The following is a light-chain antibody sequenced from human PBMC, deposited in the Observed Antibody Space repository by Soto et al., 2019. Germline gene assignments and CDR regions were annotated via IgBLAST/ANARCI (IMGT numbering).Light chain of an antibody. CDR3: QQYGSSPTIT. V-gene: IGKV3-20*01. Sequence: EIVSTQSPGTLSLSPGERATLSCRASQSVSSSYLAWSQQKPCQAPRLLIYGASSRATGIPDRFSGSGSGTDFTLTISRLEPEDFAVYYCQQYGSSPTITFGQGTRLEIK. CDR2: GAS. CDR1: QSVSSSY. J-gene: IGKJ5*01.